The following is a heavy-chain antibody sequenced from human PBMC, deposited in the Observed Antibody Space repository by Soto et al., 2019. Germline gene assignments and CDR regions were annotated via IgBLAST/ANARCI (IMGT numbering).Heavy chain of an antibody. CDR3: SRDSTVTSYFDY. CDR2: IIPIFGTA. J-gene: IGHJ4*02. CDR1: GGTFSSYA. D-gene: IGHD4-4*01. V-gene: IGHV1-69*12. Sequence: QVQLVQSGAEVKKPGSSVKVSCKASGGTFSSYAISWVRQAPGQGLEWMGGIIPIFGTANYAQKFQGRVTITADESTSTAYMELSSLRSEDKAVYYFSRDSTVTSYFDYWGQGTLVTVSS.